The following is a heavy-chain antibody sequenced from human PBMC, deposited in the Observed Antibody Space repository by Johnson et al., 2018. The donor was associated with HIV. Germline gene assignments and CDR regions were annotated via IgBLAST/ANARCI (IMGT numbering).Heavy chain of an antibody. D-gene: IGHD5-12*01. CDR1: GLTFSSYG. J-gene: IGHJ3*02. CDR3: AKGEVGHIGNTRESTFDI. Sequence: QVQLVESGGGVAQPGRSLRLSCEVSGLTFSSYGFHWVRQSPGKGLEWVAVVWYDGRNKHYADSVKGRFTISRDNSINTVSLQMNRLGAEDTAVYYCAKGEVGHIGNTRESTFDIWGQGTMVIVSS. CDR2: VWYDGRNK. V-gene: IGHV3-33*06.